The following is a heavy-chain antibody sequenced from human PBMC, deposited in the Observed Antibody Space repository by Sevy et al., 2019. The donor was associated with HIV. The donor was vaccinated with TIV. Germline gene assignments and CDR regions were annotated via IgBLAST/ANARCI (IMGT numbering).Heavy chain of an antibody. CDR1: GGSISIGDYY. CDR3: ARGQGDGDRSTPPFDY. Sequence: SETLSLTCTVSGGSISIGDYYWSWIRQPPGKGLEWIGYVYHSGATHYNPSLRSPVTMSIDTSKNQFSLKLSSVTAAETAGYYCARGQGDGDRSTPPFDYWGLGTLVTVSS. CDR2: VYHSGAT. D-gene: IGHD4-17*01. V-gene: IGHV4-30-4*01. J-gene: IGHJ4*02.